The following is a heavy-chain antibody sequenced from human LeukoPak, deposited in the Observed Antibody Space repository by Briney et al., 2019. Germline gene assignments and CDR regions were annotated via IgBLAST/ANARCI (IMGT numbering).Heavy chain of an antibody. V-gene: IGHV3-48*03. CDR3: AKMGYCSGGSCYSTFDY. CDR1: GFTFSSYE. Sequence: PGGSLRLSCAASGFTFSSYEMNWVRQAPGKGLEWVSYISSSGSTIYYADSVKGRFTISRDNSKNTLYLQMNSLRAEDTAVYYCAKMGYCSGGSCYSTFDYWGQGTLVTVSS. J-gene: IGHJ4*02. D-gene: IGHD2-15*01. CDR2: ISSSGSTI.